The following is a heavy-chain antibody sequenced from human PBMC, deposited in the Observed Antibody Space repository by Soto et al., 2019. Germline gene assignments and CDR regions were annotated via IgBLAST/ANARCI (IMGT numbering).Heavy chain of an antibody. V-gene: IGHV1-2*02. CDR2: INPNSGGT. CDR3: ARDPILTSFGVVMPACDAFDI. CDR1: GYTFTGYY. J-gene: IGHJ3*02. Sequence: GASVKVSCKASGYTFTGYYMHWVRQAPGQGLEWMGWINPNSGGTNYAQKFQGRVTMTRDTSISTAYMELSRLRSDDTAVYYRARDPILTSFGVVMPACDAFDIWGQGTMVTVSS. D-gene: IGHD3-3*01.